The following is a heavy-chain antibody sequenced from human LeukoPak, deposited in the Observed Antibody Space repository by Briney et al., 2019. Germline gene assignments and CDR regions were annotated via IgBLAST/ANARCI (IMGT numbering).Heavy chain of an antibody. CDR2: ISSSSSYI. Sequence: GGSLRLSCAASGFTFSSYSMNWVRQAPGKGLEWVSSISSSSSYIYYADSVKGRFTISRDNAKNSLYLQMNSLRAEDTAVYYCARDLGAYYGSGSYLDYWGQGTLVTVSS. V-gene: IGHV3-21*01. CDR1: GFTFSSYS. J-gene: IGHJ4*02. CDR3: ARDLGAYYGSGSYLDY. D-gene: IGHD3-10*01.